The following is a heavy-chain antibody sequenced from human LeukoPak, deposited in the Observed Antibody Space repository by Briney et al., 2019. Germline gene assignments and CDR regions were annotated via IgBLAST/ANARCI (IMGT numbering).Heavy chain of an antibody. J-gene: IGHJ4*02. CDR2: IHANGDT. CDR3: AGYDHSNYLAY. D-gene: IGHD4-11*01. CDR1: GVSISSNY. Sequence: SETLSLTCTVSGVSISSNYWSWIRQPPGKGLEWNGLEWIGYIHANGDTNYNPSLNRRVTMSLDSSRRHLSLNLSSLTAADTAVYFCAGYDHSNYLAYWGQGILVSVSS. V-gene: IGHV4-4*08.